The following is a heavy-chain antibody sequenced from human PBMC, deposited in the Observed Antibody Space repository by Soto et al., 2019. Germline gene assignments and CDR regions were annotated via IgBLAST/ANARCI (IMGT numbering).Heavy chain of an antibody. D-gene: IGHD1-1*01. V-gene: IGHV3-11*06. CDR3: ARSGDNYNRLDY. CDR2: SSNSGTFS. Sequence: GGSLRLSCEGSGFTFSDYYISWIRQAPGKGLEWISYSSNSGTFSRYADSVKGRFSTSRDNTKSLLYLQMNSLRAEDTAVYYCARSGDNYNRLDYWGQGTPVTVSS. J-gene: IGHJ4*02. CDR1: GFTFSDYY.